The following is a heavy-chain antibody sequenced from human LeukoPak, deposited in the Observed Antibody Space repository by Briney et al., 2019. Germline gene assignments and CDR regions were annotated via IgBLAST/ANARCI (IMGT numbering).Heavy chain of an antibody. D-gene: IGHD4-17*01. CDR2: ISGSGGST. Sequence: GGSLRLSCAASGFTFSSYAMSWVRQAPGKGLEWVSVISGSGGSTYYADSVKGRFTISRVNSKNTLYLQMNSLRAEDTAVYYCAKENYGDSTGGRFQHWGQGTLVTVSS. V-gene: IGHV3-23*01. J-gene: IGHJ1*01. CDR1: GFTFSSYA. CDR3: AKENYGDSTGGRFQH.